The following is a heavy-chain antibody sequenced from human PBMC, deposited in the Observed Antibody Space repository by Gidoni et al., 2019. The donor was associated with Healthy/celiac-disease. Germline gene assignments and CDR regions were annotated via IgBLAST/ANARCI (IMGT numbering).Heavy chain of an antibody. Sequence: EVQLVESGGGLIKPGGSLRHSCAASGFTVSSNYMSWVRQAPGKGLEWVSVIYSGGSTYYADSVKGRFTISRDNSKNTLYLQMNSLRAEDTAVYYCARVLESDAFDIWGQGTMVTVS. CDR3: ARVLESDAFDI. D-gene: IGHD1-1*01. CDR1: GFTVSSNY. J-gene: IGHJ3*02. V-gene: IGHV3-53*01. CDR2: IYSGGST.